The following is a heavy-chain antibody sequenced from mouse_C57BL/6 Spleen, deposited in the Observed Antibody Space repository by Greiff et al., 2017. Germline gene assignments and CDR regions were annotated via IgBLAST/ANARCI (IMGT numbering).Heavy chain of an antibody. CDR3: ARFITTVVADWYFDV. V-gene: IGHV1-64*01. CDR2: IHSNSGST. J-gene: IGHJ1*03. Sequence: VQLQQPGAELVKPGASVKLSCKASGYTFTRYWMHWVKQRPGQGLEWIGMIHSNSGSTNYNEKFKSKATLTVDKSSSTAYMQRSILTSEDSAVYYCARFITTVVADWYFDVWGTGTTVTVSS. CDR1: GYTFTRYW. D-gene: IGHD1-1*01.